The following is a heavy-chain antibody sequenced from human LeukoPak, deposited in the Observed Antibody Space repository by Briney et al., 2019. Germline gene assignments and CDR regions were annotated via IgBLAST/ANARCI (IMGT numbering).Heavy chain of an antibody. CDR2: IYTSGST. CDR3: ARHLGRDGYLDY. V-gene: IGHV4-4*09. J-gene: IGHJ4*02. D-gene: IGHD5-24*01. Sequence: SETLSLTCTVSGGSISSYYWSWIRQPPGKGLERIGYIYTSGSTNYNPSLKSRVTISVDTSKNQFSLKLSSVTAADTAVYYCARHLGRDGYLDYWGQGTLVTVSS. CDR1: GGSISSYY.